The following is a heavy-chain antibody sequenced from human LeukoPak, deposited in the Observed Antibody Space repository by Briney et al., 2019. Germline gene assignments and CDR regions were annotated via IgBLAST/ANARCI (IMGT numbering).Heavy chain of an antibody. J-gene: IGHJ4*02. CDR2: IYSGGST. D-gene: IGHD3-22*01. V-gene: IGHV3-66*02. CDR3: ARGLAYYYDSSAYFPDY. Sequence: GGSLRLSCAASGFSFTTYWMGWVRQAPGKGLEWVSVIYSGGSTYYADSVKGRFTISRDNPKNTLYLQMNSLRAEDTAVYYCARGLAYYYDSSAYFPDYWGQGTLVTVSS. CDR1: GFSFTTYW.